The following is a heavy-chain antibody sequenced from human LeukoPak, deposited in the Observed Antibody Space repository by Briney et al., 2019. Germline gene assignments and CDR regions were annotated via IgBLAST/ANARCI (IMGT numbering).Heavy chain of an antibody. CDR1: GYTFTSYD. D-gene: IGHD3-16*02. CDR2: MNPNSGNT. Sequence: ASVKVSCKASGYTFTSYDINWVRQATRQGPEWMGWMNPNSGNTGYAQKFRGRVSITRNTSISTAYMELSSLVSEDTAVYYCARLGELSSDDYWGQGTLVTVSS. V-gene: IGHV1-8*01. J-gene: IGHJ4*02. CDR3: ARLGELSSDDY.